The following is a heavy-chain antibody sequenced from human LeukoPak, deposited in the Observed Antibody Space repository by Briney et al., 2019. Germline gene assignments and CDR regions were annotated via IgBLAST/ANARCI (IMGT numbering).Heavy chain of an antibody. D-gene: IGHD6-19*01. V-gene: IGHV3-21*01. Sequence: GGSLRLSCAASGFTFSIYSMTWVRQAPGKGLEWVLSISSSSSYIYYADSVKGRFTISRDNAKNSLYLQMNSLRAEDTAVYYCARDKIAVAGTDAFDIWGQGTMVTVSS. J-gene: IGHJ3*02. CDR3: ARDKIAVAGTDAFDI. CDR1: GFTFSIYS. CDR2: ISSSSSYI.